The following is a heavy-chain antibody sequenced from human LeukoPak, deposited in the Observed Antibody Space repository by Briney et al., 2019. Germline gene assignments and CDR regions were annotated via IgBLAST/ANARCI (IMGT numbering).Heavy chain of an antibody. Sequence: KPSETLSLTCTVSGGSISSSSNYWGWIRQPPGQGLEWIGNIYYSGSTYYNPSLKSRVTISVDTSKNQFSLNLSSVTAADTAVYYCARHQGSGYYSYYYMDVWGKGTTVTVSS. CDR1: GGSISSSSNY. CDR2: IYYSGST. CDR3: ARHQGSGYYSYYYMDV. D-gene: IGHD3-3*01. J-gene: IGHJ6*03. V-gene: IGHV4-39*01.